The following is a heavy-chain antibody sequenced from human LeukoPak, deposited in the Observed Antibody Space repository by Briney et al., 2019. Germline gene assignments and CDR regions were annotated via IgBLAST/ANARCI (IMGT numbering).Heavy chain of an antibody. D-gene: IGHD3-22*01. J-gene: IGHJ4*02. Sequence: GGSLRLSCAASGFTLISYSMNWVRQAPGKGLEWVSAISGSGGSTYYADSVKGRFTISRDNSKNTLYLQMNSLRAEDTAVYYCAKVDDSSGYYFGHYFDYWGQGTLVTVSS. CDR3: AKVDDSSGYYFGHYFDY. CDR2: ISGSGGST. V-gene: IGHV3-23*01. CDR1: GFTLISYS.